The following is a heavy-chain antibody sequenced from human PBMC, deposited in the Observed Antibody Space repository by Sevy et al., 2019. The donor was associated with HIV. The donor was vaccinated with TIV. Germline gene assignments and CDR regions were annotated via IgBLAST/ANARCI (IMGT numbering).Heavy chain of an antibody. V-gene: IGHV3-66*01. J-gene: IGHJ4*02. CDR2: IYSDGTT. D-gene: IGHD5-18*01. CDR1: GFTVNSNY. Sequence: GGSLRLSCAASGFTVNSNYMTWVRQAPGKGLEGVSVIYSDGTTYHADSVKDRFTISRDNSKNTLYLQMNSQRAEDTAVYYCARGKSGYGYALNYWGQGTLVTVSS. CDR3: ARGKSGYGYALNY.